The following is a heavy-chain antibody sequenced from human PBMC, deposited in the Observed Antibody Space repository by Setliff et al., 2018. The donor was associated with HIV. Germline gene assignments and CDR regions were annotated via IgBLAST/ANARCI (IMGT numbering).Heavy chain of an antibody. Sequence: PSETLSLTCTVSGDSISSYYWSWIRQPPGKGLEWIGYIYYSGSTNYNPSLKSRVTISVDTSKNQFSLKLSSVTAADTAAYYCARGLRSSTYYYYYYMDVWGKGTTVTVSS. CDR3: ARGLRSSTYYYYYYMDV. CDR2: IYYSGST. J-gene: IGHJ6*03. D-gene: IGHD6-6*01. CDR1: GDSISSYY. V-gene: IGHV4-59*01.